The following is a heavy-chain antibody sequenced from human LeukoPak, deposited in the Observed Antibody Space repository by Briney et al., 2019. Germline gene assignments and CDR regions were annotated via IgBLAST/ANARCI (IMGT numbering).Heavy chain of an antibody. V-gene: IGHV3-74*01. Sequence: PGGSLRLSCAASGFTFSSYAMSWVRQAPGKGLAWVSRINSDGSTTGYADSVKGRFTISRDNAKNTLYLQMNSLRAEDTAVYYCTRGTSMDVWGQGTTVTVSS. D-gene: IGHD1-7*01. CDR1: GFTFSSYA. J-gene: IGHJ6*02. CDR3: TRGTSMDV. CDR2: INSDGSTT.